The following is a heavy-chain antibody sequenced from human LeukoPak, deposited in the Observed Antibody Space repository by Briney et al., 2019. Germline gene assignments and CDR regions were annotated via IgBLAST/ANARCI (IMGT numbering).Heavy chain of an antibody. J-gene: IGHJ4*02. D-gene: IGHD5-12*01. CDR3: ARGYIYSGYGN. Sequence: PSETPSPTCAVYGGSFSGYYWSWIRQPPGKGLEWIGEINHSGSTNYNPSLKSRVTISVHTSKNQFSLKLSSVTAADTAVYYCARGYIYSGYGNWGQGTLVTVSS. CDR2: INHSGST. V-gene: IGHV4-34*01. CDR1: GGSFSGYY.